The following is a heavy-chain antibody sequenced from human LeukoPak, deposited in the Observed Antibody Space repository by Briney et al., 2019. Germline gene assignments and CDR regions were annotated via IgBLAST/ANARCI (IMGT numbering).Heavy chain of an antibody. Sequence: SETLSLTCTVSGGSISSYCWSWIRQPPGKGLEWIGYIYYSGSTNYNPSLKSRVTISVDTSKNQFSLKLSSVTAADTAVYYCARDSVTDAFDIWGQGTMVTVSS. CDR2: IYYSGST. CDR1: GGSISSYC. V-gene: IGHV4-59*01. J-gene: IGHJ3*02. CDR3: ARDSVTDAFDI. D-gene: IGHD4-17*01.